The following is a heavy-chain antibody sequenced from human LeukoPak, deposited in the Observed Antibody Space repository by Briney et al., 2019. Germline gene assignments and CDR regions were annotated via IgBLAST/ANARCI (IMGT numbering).Heavy chain of an antibody. D-gene: IGHD6-19*01. CDR1: GFTFDDYG. J-gene: IGHJ4*02. Sequence: GSLRLSCAASGFTFDDYGMSWVRQPPGKGLGWVSGINWNGGSTGYADSVKGRFTISRDNAKKSLYLQMNSLRAEDTALYYCARRGIAVAGTGVDYWGQGTLVTVSS. V-gene: IGHV3-20*04. CDR2: INWNGGST. CDR3: ARRGIAVAGTGVDY.